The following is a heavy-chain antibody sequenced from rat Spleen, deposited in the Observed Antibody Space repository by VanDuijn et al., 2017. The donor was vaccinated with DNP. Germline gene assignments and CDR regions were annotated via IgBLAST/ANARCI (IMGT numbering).Heavy chain of an antibody. V-gene: IGHV2-1*01. CDR1: GFSLLSSS. D-gene: IGHD5-1*01. J-gene: IGHJ2*01. CDR3: TRDDWEQDY. Sequence: QVQLKESGPGLVQPSQTLSLTCTVSGFSLLSSSVHWVRQPPGKGLEWVGAIWSGGGTDYNSGLKSRLSISRDTSKSQVFLKMNSLQTEDTAIYFCTRDDWEQDYWGQGVMVTVSS. CDR2: IWSGGGT.